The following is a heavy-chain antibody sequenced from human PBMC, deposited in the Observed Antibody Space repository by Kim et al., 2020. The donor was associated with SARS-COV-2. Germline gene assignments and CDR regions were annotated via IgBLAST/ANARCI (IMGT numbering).Heavy chain of an antibody. CDR2: IYHSGST. CDR1: GYSISSGYH. CDR3: AQEWGYSSTIDAFDI. V-gene: IGHV4-38-2*02. Sequence: SETLSLTCTVSGYSISSGYHWGWIRQPPGKGLEWIGSIYHSGSTYYNPSLKSRVTISVDTSKNQFSLKLSSVTAADTAVYYCAQEWGYSSTIDAFDIWGQGTMVTVSS. J-gene: IGHJ3*02. D-gene: IGHD6-13*01.